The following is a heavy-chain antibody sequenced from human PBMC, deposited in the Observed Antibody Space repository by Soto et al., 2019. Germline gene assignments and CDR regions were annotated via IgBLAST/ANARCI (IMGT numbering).Heavy chain of an antibody. V-gene: IGHV3-64*01. D-gene: IGHD3-10*01. Sequence: GGSLRLSCAASGFTFSDSAMHWVRQAPGKGLEYVSAISSSGGSKYYANSVKGRFTISRDNSKNTLYLQMGSLRAEDMAVYYCAGAGGSGVYYYYYYMDVWGKGTTVTVSS. J-gene: IGHJ6*03. CDR1: GFTFSDSA. CDR2: ISSSGGSK. CDR3: AGAGGSGVYYYYYYMDV.